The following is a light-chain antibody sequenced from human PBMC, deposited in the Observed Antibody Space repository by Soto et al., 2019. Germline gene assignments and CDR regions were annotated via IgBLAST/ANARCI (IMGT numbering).Light chain of an antibody. CDR3: QQRSNWPPWT. CDR1: QSVSSY. J-gene: IGKJ1*01. CDR2: DAS. V-gene: IGKV3-11*01. Sequence: ETVLTQSPSTLSFSHGERATLSCRASQSVSSYLAWYQQKPGQAPRLLIYDASNRATGIPARFSGSGSGTDFTLTISSLEPEDFAVYYCQQRSNWPPWTFGQGTKVDIK.